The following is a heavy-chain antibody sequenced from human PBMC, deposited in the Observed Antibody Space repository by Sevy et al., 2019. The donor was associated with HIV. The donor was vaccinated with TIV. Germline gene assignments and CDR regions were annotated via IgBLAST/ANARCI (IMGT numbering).Heavy chain of an antibody. J-gene: IGHJ4*02. V-gene: IGHV3-23*01. Sequence: GGSLRLSCAASGFTFTSYAMNWVRRAPGKGLEWVSGISNSGGSTYYADSVRGRFTVSRDNSKNTVYLQLNSLRAEDTAIYYCAKEWTLLSGWYGELDYWDQGTLVTVSS. CDR1: GFTFTSYA. D-gene: IGHD6-19*01. CDR3: AKEWTLLSGWYGELDY. CDR2: ISNSGGST.